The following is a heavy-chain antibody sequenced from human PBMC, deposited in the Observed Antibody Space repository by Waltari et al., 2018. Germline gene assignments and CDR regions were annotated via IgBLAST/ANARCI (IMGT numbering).Heavy chain of an antibody. CDR3: ARVVKYYDSFGFPSDYMDV. D-gene: IGHD3-22*01. V-gene: IGHV4-30-4*08. CDR2: IYHSGTT. J-gene: IGHJ6*03. CDR1: GGSVSSGLHY. Sequence: QVQLRESGPGLVKPSQTLSLTCSVSGGSVSSGLHYWSWSRQSPGKGREWIGYIYHSGTTYYNPSLRGRLTLSVDTSNYQSSLKLTSVTAADTAVYYCARVVKYYDSFGFPSDYMDVWGKGTTVIVSS.